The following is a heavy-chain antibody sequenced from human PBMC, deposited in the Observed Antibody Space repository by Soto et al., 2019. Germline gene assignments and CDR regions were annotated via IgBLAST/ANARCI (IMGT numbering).Heavy chain of an antibody. J-gene: IGHJ4*02. CDR2: INHSGIT. V-gene: IGHV4-34*09. CDR3: ARDLEFYYDSSGFAYYFDY. Sequence: SETLSLTCTVSGETFSGYFWTWIRQPPGKGLEWLAEINHSGITNYNPSVESRVSMSVDTSKNQFSLRLYSVTAADTAVYYCARDLEFYYDSSGFAYYFDYWGQGTLVTVSS. CDR1: GETFSGYF. D-gene: IGHD3-22*01.